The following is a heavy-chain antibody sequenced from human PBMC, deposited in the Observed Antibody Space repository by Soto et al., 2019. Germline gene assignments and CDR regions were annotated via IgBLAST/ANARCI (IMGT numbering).Heavy chain of an antibody. CDR3: ARDSSVFRLLDWLSDFDY. CDR1: GYALTSYY. J-gene: IGHJ4*02. Sequence: GTSVEVKCKESGYALTSYYMRWVRQATGQGLEWMGIINPSGGSTSYAQKFQGRATMSRDTSTSTVYMELSSLRSEDTAVYYCARDSSVFRLLDWLSDFDYWGQGTLVTVSS. CDR2: INPSGGST. V-gene: IGHV1-46*01. D-gene: IGHD3-3*01.